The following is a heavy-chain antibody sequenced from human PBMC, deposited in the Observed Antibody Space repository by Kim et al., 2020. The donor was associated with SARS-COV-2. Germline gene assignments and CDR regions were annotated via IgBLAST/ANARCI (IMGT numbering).Heavy chain of an antibody. D-gene: IGHD2-15*01. CDR1: GFTLSLYS. Sequence: LSLTCATSGFTLSLYSMNWVRQSPGKGLEWVSHISGTGTITKHADSVRGRFTISRDNAKNSLFLQMNGLRAEDTAVYYCVRENYWAFDIWGQGTMVTVSS. CDR3: VRENYWAFDI. V-gene: IGHV3-48*04. J-gene: IGHJ3*02. CDR2: ISGTGTIT.